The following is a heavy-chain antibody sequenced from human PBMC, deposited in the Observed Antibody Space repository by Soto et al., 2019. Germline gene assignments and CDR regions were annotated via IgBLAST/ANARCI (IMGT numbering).Heavy chain of an antibody. CDR3: GRGGYYDGSGYFGSYGMDV. D-gene: IGHD3-10*01. V-gene: IGHV3-30-3*01. CDR2: ISYDGSNK. CDR1: GFTFSSYA. Sequence: QVQLVESGGGVVQPGRSLRLSCAASGFTFSSYAMHWVRQAPGKGLGWVAVISYDGSNKYYADSVKGRFTISRDNSKNTLYLQMNSLRAEDTAVYYCGRGGYYDGSGYFGSYGMDVWGQGTTVTVSS. J-gene: IGHJ6*02.